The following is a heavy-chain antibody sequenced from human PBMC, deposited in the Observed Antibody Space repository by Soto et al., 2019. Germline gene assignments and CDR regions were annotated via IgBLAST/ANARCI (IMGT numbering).Heavy chain of an antibody. CDR2: ISYDGSNK. Sequence: PGGSLRLSCAASGFIFIRYGMHWVRQAPGKGLEWVALISYDGSNKYYADSMKGRFTVSRDNSKNTLYLQMNSLKTEDTAVYYCAKDHDDGWSYFDYWGQGALVTVSS. J-gene: IGHJ4*02. V-gene: IGHV3-30*18. D-gene: IGHD6-19*01. CDR1: GFIFIRYG. CDR3: AKDHDDGWSYFDY.